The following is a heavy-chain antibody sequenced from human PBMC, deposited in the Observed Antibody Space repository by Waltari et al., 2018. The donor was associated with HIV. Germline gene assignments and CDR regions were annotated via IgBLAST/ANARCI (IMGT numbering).Heavy chain of an antibody. D-gene: IGHD5-18*01. CDR3: ASGSRRGHSHGIDY. CDR1: VYSIESGYY. Sequence: QVQLQESGPGLVKPSETLSLTCSVSVYSIESGYYWGWIRQPPGKALEWIGSSLHSGNTYYNPSLKSRLTISLDTSKNQVSLKLSSVTAADTAVYYCASGSRRGHSHGIDYWGQGTLVTVSS. J-gene: IGHJ4*02. V-gene: IGHV4-38-2*01. CDR2: SLHSGNT.